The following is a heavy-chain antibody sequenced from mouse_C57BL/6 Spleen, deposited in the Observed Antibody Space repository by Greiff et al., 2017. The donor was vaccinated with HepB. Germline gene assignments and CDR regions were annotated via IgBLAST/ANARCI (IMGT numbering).Heavy chain of an antibody. D-gene: IGHD2-5*01. J-gene: IGHJ4*01. V-gene: IGHV1-55*01. CDR2: IYPGSGST. CDR1: GYTFTSYW. Sequence: VHLVESGAELVKPGASVKMSCKASGYTFTSYWITWVKQRPGQGLEWIGDIYPGSGSTNYNEKFKSKATLTVDTSSSTAYMQLSSLTSEDSAVYYCARRDSNYAMDYWGQGTSVTVSS. CDR3: ARRDSNYAMDY.